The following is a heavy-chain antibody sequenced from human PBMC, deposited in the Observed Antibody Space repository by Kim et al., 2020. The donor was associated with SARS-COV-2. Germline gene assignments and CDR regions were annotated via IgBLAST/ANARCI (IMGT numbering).Heavy chain of an antibody. J-gene: IGHJ3*02. V-gene: IGHV3-23*03. Sequence: GGSLRLSCAASGFTFSSYAMSWVRQAPGKGLEWVSVIYSGGSSTYYADSVKGRFTISRDNSKNTLYLQMNSLRAEDTAVYYCAKDRPLIVVFDPDAFDIWGQGTMVTVSS. CDR2: IYSGGSST. CDR3: AKDRPLIVVFDPDAFDI. CDR1: GFTFSSYA. D-gene: IGHD3-22*01.